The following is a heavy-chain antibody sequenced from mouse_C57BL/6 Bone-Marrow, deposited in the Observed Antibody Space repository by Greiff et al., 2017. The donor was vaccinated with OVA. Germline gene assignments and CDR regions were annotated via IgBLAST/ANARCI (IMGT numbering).Heavy chain of an antibody. V-gene: IGHV5-12*01. D-gene: IGHD1-1*01. CDR2: ISNGGGST. Sequence: EVKLMESGGGLVQPGGSLTLSCAASGFTFSDYYMYWVRQTPEKRLEWVAYISNGGGSTSYPDTVKGRFTISRDNAKNTRELQMSRLKSEDTARDYCARLLYGSSYWYFDVWGTGTTVTVSS. CDR1: GFTFSDYY. J-gene: IGHJ1*03. CDR3: ARLLYGSSYWYFDV.